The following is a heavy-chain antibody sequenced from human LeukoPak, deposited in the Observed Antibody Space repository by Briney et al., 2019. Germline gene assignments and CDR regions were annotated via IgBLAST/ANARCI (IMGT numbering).Heavy chain of an antibody. CDR1: GGSISSSNW. CDR3: AGLTPRLVVRAFDI. J-gene: IGHJ3*02. D-gene: IGHD2-15*01. Sequence: SETLSLTCAVSGGSISSSNWWSWVRQPPGKGLEWIGEIYHSGSTNYNPSLKSRVTISVDKSKNQFSLKLSSVTAADTAVYYCAGLTPRLVVRAFDIWGQGTMVTVSS. V-gene: IGHV4-4*02. CDR2: IYHSGST.